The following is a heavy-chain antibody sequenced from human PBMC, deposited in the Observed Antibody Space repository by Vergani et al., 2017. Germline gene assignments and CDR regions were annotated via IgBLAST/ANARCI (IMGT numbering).Heavy chain of an antibody. CDR1: GGTFSSYT. CDR2: IIPILGIA. V-gene: IGHV1-69*08. D-gene: IGHD2-15*01. CDR3: AREDIVVVVAATHPHYYYYYMDV. Sequence: QVQLVQSGAEVKKPGSSVKVSCKASGGTFSSYTISWVRQAPGQGLEWMGRIIPILGIANYAQKFQGIVTITADKSTSTAYMELSSLRSEDTAVSYCAREDIVVVVAATHPHYYYYYMDVWGKGTTVTVSS. J-gene: IGHJ6*03.